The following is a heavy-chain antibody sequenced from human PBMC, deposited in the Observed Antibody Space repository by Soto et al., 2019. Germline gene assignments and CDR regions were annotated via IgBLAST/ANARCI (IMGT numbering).Heavy chain of an antibody. CDR3: ARARNRYFDY. CDR1: GGSMTTGSYF. D-gene: IGHD1-1*01. CDR2: VFRSGSV. J-gene: IGHJ4*02. Sequence: SETLSLTCNVSGGSMTTGSYFWRWIRQPPGKGLEWIGYVFRSGSVNYSPSFKSRVTISIDTSKNQFSLMLKSVTAADTAVYFCARARNRYFDYWGQGALVTVSS. V-gene: IGHV4-61*01.